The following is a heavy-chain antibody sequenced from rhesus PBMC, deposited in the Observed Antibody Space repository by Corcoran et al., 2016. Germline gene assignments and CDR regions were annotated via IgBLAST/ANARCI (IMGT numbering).Heavy chain of an antibody. D-gene: IGHD3-34*01. CDR2: IYRNSERT. J-gene: IGHJ4*01. CDR3: ARDPSWGYFDY. Sequence: QVQLQESGPGLLKPSETLSLTCAVSGGSISSSNWWSWIRQPPGKGLEWIGGIYRNSERTNDNPSLKSRVTISKETAKNQFSLKLSSVTAADTAVYYCARDPSWGYFDYWGQGVLVTVSS. CDR1: GGSISSSNW. V-gene: IGHV4S18*01.